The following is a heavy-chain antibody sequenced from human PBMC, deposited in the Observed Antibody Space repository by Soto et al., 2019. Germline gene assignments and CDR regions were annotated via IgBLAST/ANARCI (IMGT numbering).Heavy chain of an antibody. CDR1: GGSISSPNFY. J-gene: IGHJ4*02. D-gene: IGHD6-13*01. CDR3: ARPGGSGWFYFDS. Sequence: SETLSLTCTVSGGSISSPNFYWSWIRQHPGKGLEWIGHIYYNGTTYYNPTLKSRVSISVDTSKNQFSLKLSSVTAADTAVYYCARPGGSGWFYFDSWGQGSQVTVSS. V-gene: IGHV4-31*03. CDR2: IYYNGTT.